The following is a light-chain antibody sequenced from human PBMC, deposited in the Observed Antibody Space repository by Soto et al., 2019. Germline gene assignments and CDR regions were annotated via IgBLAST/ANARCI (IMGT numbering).Light chain of an antibody. Sequence: DIQMTQSPSSLSASVGDRVTITCQASQDSSNYLNWYQQKPGKAPKLLIYDASNLKTGVRTRFSGSGSGTAFTFTISSLQPEDIATYYCQQYDNLPFTFGQGTLLEIK. CDR1: QDSSNY. CDR2: DAS. V-gene: IGKV1-33*01. CDR3: QQYDNLPFT. J-gene: IGKJ5*01.